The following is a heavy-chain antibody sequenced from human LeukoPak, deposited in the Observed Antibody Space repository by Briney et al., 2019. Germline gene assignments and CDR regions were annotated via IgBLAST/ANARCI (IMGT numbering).Heavy chain of an antibody. CDR3: ARDQYYSDSSGYPYDI. V-gene: IGHV3-30-3*01. J-gene: IGHJ3*02. Sequence: PGRSLRLSCAASGFTFSSYAMHWVRQAPGKGLEWVAVISYDGSNKYYADSVKGRFTISRDNSKNTLYLQMNSLRAEDTAVYYCARDQYYSDSSGYPYDIWGQGTMVTVSS. CDR1: GFTFSSYA. CDR2: ISYDGSNK. D-gene: IGHD3-22*01.